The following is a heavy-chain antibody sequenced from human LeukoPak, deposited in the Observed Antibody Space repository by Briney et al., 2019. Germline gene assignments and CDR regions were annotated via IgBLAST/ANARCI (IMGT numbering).Heavy chain of an antibody. V-gene: IGHV1-46*01. J-gene: IGHJ4*02. Sequence: ASVKVSCKAFGYSLTNYYLHWVRQAPRQQLESIEEINPSGGSTSYAQKFQGRITVTRDTYTNTVYMDLSSLRSEDTATYYCARGAPTTRIGAGRFDYWGQGSLLTVAS. CDR1: GYSLTNYY. CDR3: ARGAPTTRIGAGRFDY. CDR2: INPSGGST. D-gene: IGHD5-12*01.